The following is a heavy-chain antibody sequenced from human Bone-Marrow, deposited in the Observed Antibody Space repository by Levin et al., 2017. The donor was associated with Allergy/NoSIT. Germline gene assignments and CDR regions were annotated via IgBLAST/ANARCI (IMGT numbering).Heavy chain of an antibody. CDR3: TRGLLIGGHYYGLDM. CDR1: GFTFRNYA. J-gene: IGHJ6*02. D-gene: IGHD3-16*01. CDR2: ISDSGGST. Sequence: GGSLRLSCAASGFTFRNYAMSWVRQAPGKGLEWVSHISDSGGSTNYADSVKGRFTISRDTSKSTLYMQMNSLTAEDTAVYYCTRGLLIGGHYYGLDMWGQGTTVIVSS. V-gene: IGHV3-23*01.